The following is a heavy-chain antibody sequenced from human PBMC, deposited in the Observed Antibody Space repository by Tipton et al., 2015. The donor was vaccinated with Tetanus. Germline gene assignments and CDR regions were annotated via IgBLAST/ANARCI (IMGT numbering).Heavy chain of an antibody. CDR3: ARDRGDYIYYGMDV. D-gene: IGHD3-22*01. J-gene: IGHJ6*02. Sequence: QLVQSGAEVKKPGASLKVSCKASGYTFTGYYLYWVRQAPGQGLEWMGWIDPNSGGTAYAQKLQGRVTMTRDTSISTVDMELSRLRSDDTAVYYCARDRGDYIYYGMDVWGPGTTVTVSS. V-gene: IGHV1-2*02. CDR2: IDPNSGGT. CDR1: GYTFTGYY.